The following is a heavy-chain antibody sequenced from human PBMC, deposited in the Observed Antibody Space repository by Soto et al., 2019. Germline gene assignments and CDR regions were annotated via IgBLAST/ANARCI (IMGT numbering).Heavy chain of an antibody. V-gene: IGHV4-59*08. CDR2: TDYSGNT. CDR3: ARAVGDPLYYLDY. D-gene: IGHD6-19*01. Sequence: QVQLQESGPGLVRPSETLSLTCTVSSDPISSYYWIWIRQSPGKGLEWIGYTDYSGNTNYNPSLKSRVTISGDTSKNQFSLRLSSVTAADTAVYYCARAVGDPLYYLDYWGQGTLVTVSS. CDR1: SDPISSYY. J-gene: IGHJ4*02.